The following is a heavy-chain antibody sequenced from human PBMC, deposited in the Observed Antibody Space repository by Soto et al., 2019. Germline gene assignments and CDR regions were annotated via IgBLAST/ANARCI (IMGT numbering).Heavy chain of an antibody. J-gene: IGHJ5*02. Sequence: AGGSLRLSCAISGFSVSSNYLSWVRQAPGKGLEWVSVHHSGGSTYYADSVQGRFTISRDKSNNTLYLQMRRVRAEDTAVYFCARHRHPRGTVGATSPLDPWGQGTQVTVSS. CDR1: GFSVSSNY. V-gene: IGHV3-53*01. CDR2: HHSGGST. CDR3: ARHRHPRGTVGATSPLDP. D-gene: IGHD1-26*01.